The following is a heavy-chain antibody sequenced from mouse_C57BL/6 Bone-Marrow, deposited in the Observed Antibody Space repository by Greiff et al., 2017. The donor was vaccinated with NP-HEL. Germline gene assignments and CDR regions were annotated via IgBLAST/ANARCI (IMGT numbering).Heavy chain of an antibody. J-gene: IGHJ4*01. Sequence: EVQLQQSGAELVRPGASVKLSCTVSGFNIKDDYMHWVKQRPEQGLEWIGWIDPENGDTEYASKFQGKATITADTSSNTAYLQLSSLTSEDTAVNYCTTGVSSPYAMDYWGQGTSVTVSS. CDR2: IDPENGDT. V-gene: IGHV14-4*01. D-gene: IGHD1-1*01. CDR3: TTGVSSPYAMDY. CDR1: GFNIKDDY.